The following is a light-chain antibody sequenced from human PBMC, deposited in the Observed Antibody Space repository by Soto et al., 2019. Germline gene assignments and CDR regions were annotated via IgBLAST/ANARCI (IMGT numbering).Light chain of an antibody. Sequence: EIVLTQSPATLSLSPGERATLSCRASQSVSSYLAWYQQKPGQAPRLLIYDASNRATGIPARFSGSGSGTDFPLTLSSLEPDDFAVYYCQQRSNWPPWTFGQGTKVEIK. CDR1: QSVSSY. V-gene: IGKV3-11*01. CDR2: DAS. J-gene: IGKJ1*01. CDR3: QQRSNWPPWT.